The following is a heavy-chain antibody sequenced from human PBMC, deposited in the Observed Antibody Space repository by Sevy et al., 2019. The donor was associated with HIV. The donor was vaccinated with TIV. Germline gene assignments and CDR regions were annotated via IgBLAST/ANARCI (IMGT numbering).Heavy chain of an antibody. CDR2: IHYTGTT. CDR3: ARAPAVRSGDDSLNWFDP. CDR1: GGSISAYH. Sequence: SETLSLTCTVSGGSISAYHWSWIRQPPGKGLEYIGHIHYTGTTNYNPSLKSRVTISVDTSKNQFSLKLSSVTAADTALYYCARAPAVRSGDDSLNWFDPWGQGTLVTVSS. J-gene: IGHJ5*02. D-gene: IGHD5-12*01. V-gene: IGHV4-59*01.